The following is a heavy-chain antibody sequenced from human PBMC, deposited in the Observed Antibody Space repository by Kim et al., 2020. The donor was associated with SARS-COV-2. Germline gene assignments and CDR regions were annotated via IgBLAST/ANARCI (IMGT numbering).Heavy chain of an antibody. CDR3: ARDVYGYYYYGMDV. Sequence: GGSLRLSCAASGFTFSSYWMSWVRQAPGKGLEWVANIKQDGSEKYYVDSVKGRFTISRDNAKNSLYLQMNSLRAEDTAVYYCARDVYGYYYYGMDVWGQGTTVTVSS. J-gene: IGHJ6*02. CDR1: GFTFSSYW. D-gene: IGHD3-10*01. V-gene: IGHV3-7*03. CDR2: IKQDGSEK.